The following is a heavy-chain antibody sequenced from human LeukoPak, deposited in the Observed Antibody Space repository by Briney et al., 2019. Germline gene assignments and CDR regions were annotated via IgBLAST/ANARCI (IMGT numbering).Heavy chain of an antibody. J-gene: IGHJ5*02. CDR2: IYTSGST. CDR1: GGSISSGSYY. V-gene: IGHV4-61*02. Sequence: SETLSLTCTVSGGSISSGSYYWSWIRQPAGKGLEWIGRIYTSGSTNYNPSLKSRVTISVDTSKNQFSLKLSSVTAADTAVYYCARDLVGGYDAWGQGTLVTVSS. CDR3: ARDLVGGYDA. D-gene: IGHD5-12*01.